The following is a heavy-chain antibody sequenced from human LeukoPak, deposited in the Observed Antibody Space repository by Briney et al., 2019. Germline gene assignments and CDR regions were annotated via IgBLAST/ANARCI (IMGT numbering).Heavy chain of an antibody. Sequence: LRLSRGPSGFTHSNYGMHWLRQAPGKGREWVAVVAHDGSVAYYADWVKGRLTISRDNSKNSLYLQMNNLRAEDTAVHYCAKEPAPYSSGWYFPDDHWGQGALVTVSS. CDR3: AKEPAPYSSGWYFPDDH. J-gene: IGHJ5*02. D-gene: IGHD6-19*01. CDR2: VAHDGSVA. CDR1: GFTHSNYG. V-gene: IGHV3-30*18.